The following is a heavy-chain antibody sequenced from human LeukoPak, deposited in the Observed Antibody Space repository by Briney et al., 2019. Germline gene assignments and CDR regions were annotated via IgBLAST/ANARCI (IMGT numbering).Heavy chain of an antibody. CDR2: IYHSGST. Sequence: PSETLSLTCAVSGYSISSGYYWGWIRRPPGKGLEWIGSIYHSGSTYYNPSLKSRVTISVDTSKNQFSLKLSSLTAADTAVYYCARHEYSGSYYGLSWFDPWGQGTLVTVSS. D-gene: IGHD1-26*01. CDR1: GYSISSGYY. J-gene: IGHJ5*02. CDR3: ARHEYSGSYYGLSWFDP. V-gene: IGHV4-38-2*01.